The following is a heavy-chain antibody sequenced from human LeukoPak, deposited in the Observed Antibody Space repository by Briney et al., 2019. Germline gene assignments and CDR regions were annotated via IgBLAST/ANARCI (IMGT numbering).Heavy chain of an antibody. J-gene: IGHJ4*02. D-gene: IGHD5-18*01. CDR1: GYTFTSYG. CDR2: ISAYNGNT. V-gene: IGHV1-18*04. CDR3: AKDGMAYSFGQGQDYFDH. Sequence: ASVKVSCKASGYTFTSYGISWVRQAPGQGLEWMGWISAYNGNTNYAQKLQGRVTMTTDTSTSTAYMELRSLRSDDTAVYYCAKDGMAYSFGQGQDYFDHWGQGTLVTVSS.